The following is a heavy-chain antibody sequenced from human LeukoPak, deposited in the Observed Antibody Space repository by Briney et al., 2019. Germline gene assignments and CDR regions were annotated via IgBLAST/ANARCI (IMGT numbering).Heavy chain of an antibody. Sequence: GGSLRLSCTASGFSFSSYTMSWVRQAPGKGLKWVSTITTGGPNTYYADSVKGRFTVSRDDSKNTLYLQMNSLRAEDTAVYYCAKDGGLWVSAHWGDSWGRGTLVTVSS. J-gene: IGHJ4*02. CDR2: ITTGGPNT. CDR1: GFSFSSYT. V-gene: IGHV3-23*01. D-gene: IGHD7-27*01. CDR3: AKDGGLWVSAHWGDS.